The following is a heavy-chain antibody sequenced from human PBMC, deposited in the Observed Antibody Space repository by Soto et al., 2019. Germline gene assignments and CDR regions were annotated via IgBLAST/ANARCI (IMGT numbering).Heavy chain of an antibody. D-gene: IGHD3-22*01. J-gene: IGHJ4*02. Sequence: ASVKVSCKASGGTFSSYAISWVRQAPGQGLEWMGGIIPIFGTANYAQKFQGRVTITADKSTSTAYMELSSLRSEDTAVYYCASARSHHDSSGYYRPGLYYFDYWGQGTLVTVSS. V-gene: IGHV1-69*06. CDR3: ASARSHHDSSGYYRPGLYYFDY. CDR1: GGTFSSYA. CDR2: IIPIFGTA.